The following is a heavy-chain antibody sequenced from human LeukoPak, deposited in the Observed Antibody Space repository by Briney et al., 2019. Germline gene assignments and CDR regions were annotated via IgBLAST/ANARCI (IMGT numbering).Heavy chain of an antibody. CDR3: ARGETYYYGSGSYLTGYYYYYGMDV. J-gene: IGHJ6*02. V-gene: IGHV3-30-3*01. Sequence: GRSLRLSCAASGFTFSSYAMHWVRQAPGKGLEWVAVISFDGSNKYYADSVKGRFTIPRDNSKNTLYLQMNSLRAEDTAVYYCARGETYYYGSGSYLTGYYYYYGMDVWGQGTTVTVSS. CDR2: ISFDGSNK. D-gene: IGHD3-10*01. CDR1: GFTFSSYA.